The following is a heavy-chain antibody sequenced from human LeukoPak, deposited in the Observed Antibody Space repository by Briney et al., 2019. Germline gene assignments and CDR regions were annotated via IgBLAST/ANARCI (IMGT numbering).Heavy chain of an antibody. CDR1: GGSVSNGNYY. CDR3: ARDHEPSVIHY. Sequence: SETLSLTCTVSGGSVSNGNYYWSWLRQPPGKALEWIGYIYYSGNTNYNPSLEGRVTISVDTSKNHFSVKLSSVTAADTAVYYCARDHEPSVIHYWGQGTLVTVSS. D-gene: IGHD3-16*02. CDR2: IYYSGNT. V-gene: IGHV4-61*03. J-gene: IGHJ4*02.